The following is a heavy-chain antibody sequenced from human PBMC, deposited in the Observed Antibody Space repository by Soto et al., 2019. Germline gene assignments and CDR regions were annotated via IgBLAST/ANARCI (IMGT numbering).Heavy chain of an antibody. CDR3: AKDGGRYYYDSSGSEARNPFLWDY. CDR2: IYHSGTT. CDR1: GDSISSCYY. Sequence: SETLSLTCAVSGDSISSCYYWAWIRQPPGKGQECILGIYHSGTTYYNPSLESRVTISVGTSKNQFSLKLSSVTAADSAVYYCAKDGGRYYYDSSGSEARNPFLWDYWGQGTLVTVSS. D-gene: IGHD3-22*01. J-gene: IGHJ4*02. V-gene: IGHV4-38-2*02.